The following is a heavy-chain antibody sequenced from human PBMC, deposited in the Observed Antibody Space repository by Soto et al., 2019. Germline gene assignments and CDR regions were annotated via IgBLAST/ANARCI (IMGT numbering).Heavy chain of an antibody. J-gene: IGHJ6*02. CDR2: IYHSGST. Sequence: QVQLQESGPGLVKPSGSLSLTCAVSGGSISSSNWWSWVRQPPGKGLAWIGGIYHSGSTNYNPSLKSRVTISVDKSKNQFSLKLCSVTAADSAVYYCVRVVGGSYYGMDVWCQGTTVTVYS. V-gene: IGHV4-4*02. D-gene: IGHD2-2*01. CDR1: GGSISSSNW. CDR3: VRVVGGSYYGMDV.